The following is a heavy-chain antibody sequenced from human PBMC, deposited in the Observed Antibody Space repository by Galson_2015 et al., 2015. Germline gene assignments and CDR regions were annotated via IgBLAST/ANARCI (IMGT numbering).Heavy chain of an antibody. CDR2: ISGSGGST. V-gene: IGHV3-23*01. D-gene: IGHD3-3*01. J-gene: IGHJ4*02. CDR3: AKLPRNDFWSGYSTFYFDY. CDR1: GFTFSSYA. Sequence: SLRLSCAASGFTFSSYAMSWVRQAPGKGLEWVSAISGSGGSTYYADSVKGRFTISRDNSKNTLYLQMNSLRAEDTAVYYCAKLPRNDFWSGYSTFYFDYWGQGTLVTVSS.